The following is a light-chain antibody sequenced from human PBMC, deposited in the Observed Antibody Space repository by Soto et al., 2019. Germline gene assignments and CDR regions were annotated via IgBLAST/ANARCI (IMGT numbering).Light chain of an antibody. V-gene: IGKV1-39*01. CDR1: QNIYNY. Sequence: DIQMTQSPSSLSASVGDRVTVTCRTSQNIYNYLNWYQQRPGKAPKLLIYAATSVQSGVPSRFSGSGSGTDFTLTISSLQPDDFATYYCQQYDTYWTFGQGTKVEIK. CDR2: AAT. CDR3: QQYDTYWT. J-gene: IGKJ1*01.